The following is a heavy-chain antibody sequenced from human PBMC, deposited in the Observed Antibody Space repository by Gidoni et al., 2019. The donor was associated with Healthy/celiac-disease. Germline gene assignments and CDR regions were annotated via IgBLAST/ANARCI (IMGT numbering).Heavy chain of an antibody. CDR3: AREYSSSWYGS. V-gene: IGHV4-34*01. CDR2: INHSGST. J-gene: IGHJ4*02. D-gene: IGHD6-13*01. CDR1: GGSFSGYY. Sequence: QVQLQQWGAGLLKPSETLSLTCAVYGGSFSGYYWSWIRQPPGKGLEWIGEINHSGSTNYNPYLKSRVTISVDTSKNQFSLKLSSVTAADTAVYYCAREYSSSWYGSWGQGTLVTVSS.